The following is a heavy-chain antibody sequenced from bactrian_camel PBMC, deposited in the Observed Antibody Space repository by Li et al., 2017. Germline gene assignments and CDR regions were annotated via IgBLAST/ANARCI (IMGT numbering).Heavy chain of an antibody. CDR2: IYSAGVTT. CDR1: GYIDNHAC. CDR3: AAARRCPLPLKCYSGSWCRVLYTD. V-gene: IGHV3S25*01. D-gene: IGHD3*01. J-gene: IGHJ4*01. Sequence: QLVESGGGTVQAGGSLTLSCVVSGYIDNHACMAWFRQGPGKEREGVASIYSAGVTTHYADSVKGQSIISQEGNTVYLEMNNLKPEDTAMYYCAAARRCPLPLKCYSGSWCRVLYTDWGPGTQVTVS.